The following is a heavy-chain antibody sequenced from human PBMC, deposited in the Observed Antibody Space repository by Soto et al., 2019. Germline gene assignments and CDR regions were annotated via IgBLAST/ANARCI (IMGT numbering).Heavy chain of an antibody. CDR2: ISSSSSTI. CDR1: GFTFSSYS. Sequence: GGSLRLSCAASGFTFSSYSMNWVRQAPGKGLEWVSYISSSSSTIYYADSVKGRFTISRDNAKNSLYLQMNSLRAEDTAVYYCARDRSESVNPRLSFDYWGQGTLVTVSS. CDR3: ARDRSESVNPRLSFDY. V-gene: IGHV3-48*01. J-gene: IGHJ4*02. D-gene: IGHD2-8*01.